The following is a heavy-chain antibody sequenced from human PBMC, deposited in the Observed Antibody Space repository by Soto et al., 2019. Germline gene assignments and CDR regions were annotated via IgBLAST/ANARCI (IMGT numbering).Heavy chain of an antibody. J-gene: IGHJ4*02. CDR2: IDPNSGDT. V-gene: IGHV1-2*02. Sequence: ASGKVSCKASEYTFTAYYIHWVRQAPGQGLEWMGWIDPNSGDTSHAQNFQGRVTMTRDTSISTAYMELSSLRSDDTAVYYCARRGVWFGEIDYWGQGTLVTGS. CDR3: ARRGVWFGEIDY. CDR1: EYTFTAYY. D-gene: IGHD3-10*01.